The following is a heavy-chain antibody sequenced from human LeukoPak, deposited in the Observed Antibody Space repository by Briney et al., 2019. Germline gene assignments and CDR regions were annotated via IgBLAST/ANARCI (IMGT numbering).Heavy chain of an antibody. D-gene: IGHD6-19*01. Sequence: GGSLRLSCAASGFTFSSYGMHWVRQAPGKGLEWVAVIWYDGSNKYYADSVKGRFTISRDNSKNTLYLQMNSLRAEDTAVYYCARGALSSGWYPDYWGQGTLVTVSS. J-gene: IGHJ4*02. V-gene: IGHV3-33*01. CDR3: ARGALSSGWYPDY. CDR2: IWYDGSNK. CDR1: GFTFSSYG.